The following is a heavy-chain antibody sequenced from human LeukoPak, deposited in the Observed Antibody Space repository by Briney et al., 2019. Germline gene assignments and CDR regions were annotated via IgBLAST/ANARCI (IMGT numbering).Heavy chain of an antibody. V-gene: IGHV3-30*02. Sequence: PGGSLRLSCAASGFTFNTYGLHWVRQAPGKGLEWVAFVRFDGKSQYYADSVKGRFTISRDNSKNMLYLQMNSLRAEDTAVYYCAKETSRIGGSMASFDYWGQGTLVTVSS. CDR2: VRFDGKSQ. CDR1: GFTFNTYG. J-gene: IGHJ4*02. CDR3: AKETSRIGGSMASFDY. D-gene: IGHD1-26*01.